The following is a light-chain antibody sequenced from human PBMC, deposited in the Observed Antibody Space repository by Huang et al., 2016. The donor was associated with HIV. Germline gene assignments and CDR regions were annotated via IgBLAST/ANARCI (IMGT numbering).Light chain of an antibody. CDR1: QSITTY. CDR2: SAS. J-gene: IGKJ5*01. Sequence: IQMTQSPTSLSASVGDRVSIVCRASQSITTYLNWYQQKPGKAPKLLISSASTLHSGVQSRFSGRGSGTELTRTIRGLQRDDFATYYCQQSYSALSSFGPGTRL. V-gene: IGKV1-39*01. CDR3: QQSYSALSS.